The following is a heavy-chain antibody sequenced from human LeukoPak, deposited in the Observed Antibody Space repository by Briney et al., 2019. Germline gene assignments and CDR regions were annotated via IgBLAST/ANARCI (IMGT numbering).Heavy chain of an antibody. Sequence: GGSLRLSCAASGFTFSSYWMSWVRQAPGKGLEWVANIKQDGSEKYYVDSVKGRFTISRDNAKNSLYPQMNSLRAEDTGVYYCAGSGWQVYLDYWGQGALVTVSS. D-gene: IGHD6-19*01. CDR1: GFTFSSYW. CDR3: AGSGWQVYLDY. CDR2: IKQDGSEK. V-gene: IGHV3-7*01. J-gene: IGHJ4*02.